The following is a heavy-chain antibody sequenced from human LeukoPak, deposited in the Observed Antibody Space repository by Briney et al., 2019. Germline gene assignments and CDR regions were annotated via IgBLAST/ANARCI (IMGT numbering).Heavy chain of an antibody. V-gene: IGHV5-51*01. CDR3: ARQWYEDTAMVDY. D-gene: IGHD5-18*01. CDR2: IYPGDSDT. CDR1: GYSFTSYW. Sequence: GESLKISCEGSGYSFTSYWIAWVRQMPGKGLEWMGIIYPGDSDTRYSPYFQGQVTISADKSTSTAYLQWRSLKASDTAMYYCARQWYEDTAMVDYWGQGTLVTVSS. J-gene: IGHJ4*02.